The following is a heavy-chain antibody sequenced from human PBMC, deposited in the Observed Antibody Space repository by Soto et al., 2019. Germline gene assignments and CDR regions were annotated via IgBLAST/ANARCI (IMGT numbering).Heavy chain of an antibody. V-gene: IGHV3-23*01. CDR1: GFNFATYS. J-gene: IGHJ4*02. Sequence: PGGSLRLSCAASGFNFATYSMSWVRQAPGKGLEWVAGISVGVDRAYYGDSVKGRFTISRDTSKNMLYLHMNSLRAEDTAIYYCARYAAVADPYYFDYWGQGTLVTVSS. CDR2: ISVGVDRA. D-gene: IGHD6-19*01. CDR3: ARYAAVADPYYFDY.